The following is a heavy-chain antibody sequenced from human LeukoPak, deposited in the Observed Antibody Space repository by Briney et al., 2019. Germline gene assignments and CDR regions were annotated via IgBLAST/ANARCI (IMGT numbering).Heavy chain of an antibody. V-gene: IGHV3-15*01. J-gene: IGHJ4*02. D-gene: IGHD3-22*01. CDR1: GFTFSNAW. Sequence: GSLSLSCAASGFTFSNAWMSWVRPAPGKGLEWVGRIKSKTDGGTTDYAAPVKGRFTISRDDSKNTLYLQMNSLKTEDTAVYYCTTDRDDSSGYYFDYWGQGTLVTVSS. CDR3: TTDRDDSSGYYFDY. CDR2: IKSKTDGGTT.